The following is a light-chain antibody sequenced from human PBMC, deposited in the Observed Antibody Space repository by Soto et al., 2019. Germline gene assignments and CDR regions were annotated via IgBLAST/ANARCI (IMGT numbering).Light chain of an antibody. CDR2: GAS. CDR3: QQYGSSPRT. Sequence: EIVLTQSPGTLSLSPGERATLSCRASQSVSCSFLAWYQPKPGQAPRLLIYGASSRATGIPVRFSGSQSGTAVELTSSGLEPGDFAVYYCQQYGSSPRTFGHGTKVAI. V-gene: IGKV3-20*01. CDR1: QSVSCSF. J-gene: IGKJ1*01.